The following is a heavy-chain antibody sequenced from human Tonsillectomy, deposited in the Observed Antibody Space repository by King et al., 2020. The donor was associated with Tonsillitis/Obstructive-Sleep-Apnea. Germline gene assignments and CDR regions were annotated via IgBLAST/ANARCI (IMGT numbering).Heavy chain of an antibody. Sequence: VQLVESGGGLVQPGGSLRLSCAASGFTFSDYAMTWVRQSPGKGLEWVSCISDSTYYTYYPDAGRGRFTISKDNSENMLYLEMNNLRLDDTAVYYCARVVYYSGAHKFDYWGQGTLVTVSS. D-gene: IGHD3-3*01. CDR2: ISDSTYYT. CDR3: ARVVYYSGAHKFDY. CDR1: GFTFSDYA. V-gene: IGHV3-23*04. J-gene: IGHJ4*02.